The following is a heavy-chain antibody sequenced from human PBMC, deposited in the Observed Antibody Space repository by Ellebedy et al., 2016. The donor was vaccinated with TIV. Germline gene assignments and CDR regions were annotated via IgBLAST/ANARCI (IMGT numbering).Heavy chain of an antibody. D-gene: IGHD2-21*02. CDR1: GYTFTGYY. Sequence: AASVKVSCKASGYTFTGYYIHWVRQAPGQGLEWMGWINPKNGGTNYAQKFQGRVTMTRDTSISTAYMERSWRRSDDTAVYNCARDGACGGDCYGDNYWGQGSLVTVSS. V-gene: IGHV1-2*02. J-gene: IGHJ4*02. CDR3: ARDGACGGDCYGDNY. CDR2: INPKNGGT.